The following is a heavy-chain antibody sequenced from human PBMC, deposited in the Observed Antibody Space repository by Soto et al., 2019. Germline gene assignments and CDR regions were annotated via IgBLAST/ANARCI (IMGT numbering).Heavy chain of an antibody. V-gene: IGHV3-7*01. D-gene: IGHD3-9*01. CDR2: IKQDGSEK. Sequence: PGGSLRLSCAASGFTFSSYWMSWVRQAPGKGLEWVANIKQDGSEKYYVDSVKGRFIISRDNAKNSLYLQMNSLRAEDTAVYYCARSCPELRYFDWLLMGDPDDFDIWGQGTMVTVSS. CDR1: GFTFSSYW. CDR3: ARSCPELRYFDWLLMGDPDDFDI. J-gene: IGHJ3*02.